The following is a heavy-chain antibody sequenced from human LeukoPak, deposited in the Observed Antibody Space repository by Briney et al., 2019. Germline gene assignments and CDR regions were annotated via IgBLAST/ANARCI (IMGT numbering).Heavy chain of an antibody. CDR1: GFTFSSYA. J-gene: IGHJ4*02. D-gene: IGHD3-22*01. V-gene: IGHV3-30*04. CDR3: ARINYYDSSGYYAAALDY. Sequence: GRSLRLSCAASGFTFSSYAMHWVRQAPGKGLEWVAVISYDGSNKYYADSVKGRFTISRDNSKNTLYLQMNSLRAEDTAVYYCARINYYDSSGYYAAALDYWGQGTLVTVSS. CDR2: ISYDGSNK.